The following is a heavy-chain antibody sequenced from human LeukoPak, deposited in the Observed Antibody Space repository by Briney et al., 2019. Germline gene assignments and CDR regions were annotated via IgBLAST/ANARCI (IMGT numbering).Heavy chain of an antibody. CDR3: ARLGRRGNTYYYYYYYMDV. V-gene: IGHV4-61*09. Sequence: SETLSLTCTVSGGSISSGDYYWSWIRQPAGKGLKWIGHIYTSGSTNYNPSLKSRVTISVDTSKNQSSLKLSSVTAADTAVYYCARLGRRGNTYYYYYYYMDVWGEGTTVTISS. J-gene: IGHJ6*03. CDR2: IYTSGST. D-gene: IGHD1/OR15-1a*01. CDR1: GGSISSGDYY.